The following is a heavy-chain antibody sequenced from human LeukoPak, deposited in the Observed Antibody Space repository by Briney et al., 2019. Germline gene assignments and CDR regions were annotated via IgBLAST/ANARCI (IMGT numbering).Heavy chain of an antibody. Sequence: ASEKVSCKASGYTFTNYAMNWVRQAPGQGLEWMGWINTNTGNPTYAQGFTGRFVFSLDTSVSTAYLQISSLKAEDTAVYYCARDRDYYDSSGYYELHDYWGQGTLVTVSS. V-gene: IGHV7-4-1*02. CDR2: INTNTGNP. D-gene: IGHD3-22*01. CDR3: ARDRDYYDSSGYYELHDY. J-gene: IGHJ4*02. CDR1: GYTFTNYA.